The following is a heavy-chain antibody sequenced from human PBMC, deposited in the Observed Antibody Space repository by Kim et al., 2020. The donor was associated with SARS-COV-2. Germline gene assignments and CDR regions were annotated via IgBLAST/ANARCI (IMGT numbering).Heavy chain of an antibody. Sequence: GGSLRLSCAASGFTFSSYEMNWVRQAPGKGLEWVSYISSSGSTIYYADSVKGRFTISRDNAKNSLYLQMNSLRAEDTAVYYCARDHMVRGYYYYGMDVWGQGTTVTVSS. D-gene: IGHD3-10*01. CDR3: ARDHMVRGYYYYGMDV. CDR1: GFTFSSYE. V-gene: IGHV3-48*03. CDR2: ISSSGSTI. J-gene: IGHJ6*02.